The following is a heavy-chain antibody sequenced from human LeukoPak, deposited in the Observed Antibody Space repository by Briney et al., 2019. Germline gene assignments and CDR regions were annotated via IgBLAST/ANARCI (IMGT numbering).Heavy chain of an antibody. CDR1: GFTFSSYG. Sequence: SGGSLRLSCAASGFTFSSYGMHWVRQAPGKGLEWVAVIGYDGGEKYYADSVKSRFTISRDNSKNTLYLQMNSLRAEDTAVYYCTRDFESYFDYWGQGAQVTVSS. D-gene: IGHD3-9*01. V-gene: IGHV3-33*01. CDR3: TRDFESYFDY. J-gene: IGHJ4*02. CDR2: IGYDGGEK.